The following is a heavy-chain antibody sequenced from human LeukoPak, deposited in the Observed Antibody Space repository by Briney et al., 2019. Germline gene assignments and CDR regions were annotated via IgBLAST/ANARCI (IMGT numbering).Heavy chain of an antibody. Sequence: GGSLRLSCAASGFTFSDYYMSWIRQAPGKGLEWVSYISSSSSYTNYADSVKGRFTISRDNAKNSLYLQMNSLRAEDTAVYYCARDGDYYDSSGYYYVGYFDLWGRGTLVTVSS. CDR1: GFTFSDYY. D-gene: IGHD3-22*01. V-gene: IGHV3-11*05. J-gene: IGHJ2*01. CDR3: ARDGDYYDSSGYYYVGYFDL. CDR2: ISSSSSYT.